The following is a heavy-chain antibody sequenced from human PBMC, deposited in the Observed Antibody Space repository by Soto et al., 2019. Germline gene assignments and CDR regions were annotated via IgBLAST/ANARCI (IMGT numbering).Heavy chain of an antibody. CDR2: IYYSGST. J-gene: IGHJ3*02. CDR1: GGSISSSSYY. D-gene: IGHD6-13*01. CDR3: ARVGSYSCSWYGAFDI. Sequence: SETLSLTCTVSGGSISSSSYYWGWIRQPPGKGLEWIGSIYYSGSTYYTPSLKSRVTISVDTSKNQFSLKLSSVTAADTAVYYCARVGSYSCSWYGAFDIWGQGTMVTVSS. V-gene: IGHV4-39*07.